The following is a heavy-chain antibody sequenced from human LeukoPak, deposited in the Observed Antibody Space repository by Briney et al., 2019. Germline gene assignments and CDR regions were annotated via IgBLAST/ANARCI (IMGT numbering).Heavy chain of an antibody. D-gene: IGHD2-2*01. CDR1: GGSFSGYY. CDR3: ARNYKDVVPAANNWFDP. CDR2: INHSGST. J-gene: IGHJ5*02. Sequence: PSETLSLTCAVYGGSFSGYYWSWIRQPPGKGLEWIGAINHSGSTNYNPSLKSRVTISVDTSKNQFSLKLSSVTAADTAVYYCARNYKDVVPAANNWFDPWGQGTLVTVSS. V-gene: IGHV4-34*01.